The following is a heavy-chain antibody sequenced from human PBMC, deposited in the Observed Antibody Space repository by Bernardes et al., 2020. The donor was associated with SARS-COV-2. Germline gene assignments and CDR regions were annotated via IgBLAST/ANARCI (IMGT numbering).Heavy chain of an antibody. Sequence: WGTLRLSCAASGFTFSSYVMHSVRHALGKELEWVAVISYDGSNKYYADSLKGRFTISRDNSKNTLYLQMNSLRTEDTAVYYCAKDRLLGANVEYYFDYWGQGTLVTVSS. V-gene: IGHV3-30*18. D-gene: IGHD1-26*01. CDR2: ISYDGSNK. CDR1: GFTFSSYV. CDR3: AKDRLLGANVEYYFDY. J-gene: IGHJ4*02.